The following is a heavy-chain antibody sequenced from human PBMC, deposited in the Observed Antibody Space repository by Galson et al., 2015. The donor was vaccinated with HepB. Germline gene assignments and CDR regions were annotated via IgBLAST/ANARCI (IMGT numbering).Heavy chain of an antibody. CDR2: IIPIFGTA. CDR3: ASSTIAAPENFDY. J-gene: IGHJ4*02. CDR1: GGTFSSYA. Sequence: SCKASGGTFSSYAISWVRQAPGQGLEWMGGIIPIFGTANYAQKFQGRVTITADESTSTAYMELSSLRSEDTAVYYCASSTIAAPENFDYWGQGTLVTVSS. V-gene: IGHV1-69*01. D-gene: IGHD6-6*01.